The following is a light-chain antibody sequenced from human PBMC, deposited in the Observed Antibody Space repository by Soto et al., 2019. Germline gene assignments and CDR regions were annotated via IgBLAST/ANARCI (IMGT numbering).Light chain of an antibody. Sequence: EIVLTQSPGTLSLSPGESATLSCRASQSVSSSQVAWYQLKPGQAPRLLIYGASSRATGIPDRFSGVGSETDFTLTISRLEPEDFAVYYCQQYAPSPHTFGQGTKLEIK. CDR3: QQYAPSPHT. CDR2: GAS. J-gene: IGKJ2*01. V-gene: IGKV3-20*01. CDR1: QSVSSSQ.